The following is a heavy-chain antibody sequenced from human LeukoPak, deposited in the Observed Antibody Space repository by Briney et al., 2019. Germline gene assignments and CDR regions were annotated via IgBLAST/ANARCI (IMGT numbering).Heavy chain of an antibody. CDR1: GFTVSSSY. Sequence: PGGSLRLSCAASGFTVSSSYMSWVRQAPGKGLEWVSGISGSGGSTWYTDSVKGRFTISRDNSKNTLYLQMNSLRAEDAAVYYCAKKNGALYGSGSYFEHWGQGTLVTVSS. CDR2: ISGSGGST. V-gene: IGHV3-23*01. CDR3: AKKNGALYGSGSYFEH. J-gene: IGHJ4*02. D-gene: IGHD3-10*01.